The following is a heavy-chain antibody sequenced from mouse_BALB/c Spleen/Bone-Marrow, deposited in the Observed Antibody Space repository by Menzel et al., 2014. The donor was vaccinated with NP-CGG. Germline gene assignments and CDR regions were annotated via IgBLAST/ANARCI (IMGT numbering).Heavy chain of an antibody. D-gene: IGHD1-1*02. V-gene: IGHV1-5*01. CDR1: GYSFTSYW. Sequence: AQLQQSGTVLTRPGASVKMSCKASGYSFTSYWMHWVKQRPGQGLEWSGAIYPGNSDTSYNQKFKGKAKLTAVTSASTAYMELSSLTNEDSAVYYCTRGGLSYAMDYWGQGTSVTVSS. J-gene: IGHJ4*01. CDR2: IYPGNSDT. CDR3: TRGGLSYAMDY.